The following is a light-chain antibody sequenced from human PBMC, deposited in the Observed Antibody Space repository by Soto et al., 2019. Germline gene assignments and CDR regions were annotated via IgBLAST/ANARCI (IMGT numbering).Light chain of an antibody. J-gene: IGKJ1*01. CDR3: QLYYSFPWM. V-gene: IGKV1-5*03. Sequence: DIQMTQSPSTLSASVGDRVTITCRASQSISSWLAWYQQKPGKAPKLLIYKASSLESGVPSRFSGSGSGTEFTLTISCLHSEDCATYHCQLYYSFPWMFGQVPKLDSK. CDR2: KAS. CDR1: QSISSW.